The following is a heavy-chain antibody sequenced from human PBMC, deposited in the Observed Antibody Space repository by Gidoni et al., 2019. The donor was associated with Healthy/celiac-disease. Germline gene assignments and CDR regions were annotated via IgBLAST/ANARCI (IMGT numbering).Heavy chain of an antibody. Sequence: EVQLVESGGGLVKPGGSLRLSCAASGFTFSSYSMNWVRQAPGKGLEWVSSISSSSSYIYYADSVKGRFTISRDNAKNSLYLQMNSLRAEDTAVYYCARDSVPGRWWLFTNSSFDYWGQGTLVTVSS. V-gene: IGHV3-21*01. CDR3: ARDSVPGRWWLFTNSSFDY. CDR1: GFTFSSYS. J-gene: IGHJ4*02. D-gene: IGHD2-21*01. CDR2: ISSSSSYI.